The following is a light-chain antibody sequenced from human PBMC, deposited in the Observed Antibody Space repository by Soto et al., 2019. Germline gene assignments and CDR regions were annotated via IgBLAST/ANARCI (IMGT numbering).Light chain of an antibody. J-gene: IGKJ5*01. CDR2: DAS. CDR3: HQYNSYST. V-gene: IGKV1-5*01. Sequence: EIQMREYTASLASSVKERFTITCRASQSISSWLAWYQQKPGKAPKLLIYDASSLESGVPSRFSGSGSVTEFTLTLSSLQPYAFPTYYCHQYNSYSTYGQGTRLEIK. CDR1: QSISSW.